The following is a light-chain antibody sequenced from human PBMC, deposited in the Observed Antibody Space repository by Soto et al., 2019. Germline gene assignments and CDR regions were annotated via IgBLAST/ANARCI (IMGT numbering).Light chain of an antibody. J-gene: IGLJ1*01. CDR3: SSYTSSSTSCV. V-gene: IGLV2-14*01. CDR1: SSDVGGYNY. CDR2: DVS. Sequence: QSALTQPASVSGSPGQSITISCTGTSSDVGGYNYVSWYQQHPGKAPKLMIYDVSNRPSGVSNRFSGSKSGNTASLTISGLQAEDEEDYYCSSYTSSSTSCVFGTGTKLTVL.